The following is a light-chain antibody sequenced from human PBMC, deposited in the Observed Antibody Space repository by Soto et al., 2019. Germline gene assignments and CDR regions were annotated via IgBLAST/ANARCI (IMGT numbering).Light chain of an antibody. Sequence: DIQMTQSPSSLSASVGDRVTITCRASQSISTYLNWYQQKPGKAPNLLIYAASSLQSGVPSRLSGSGSGTDFTLTISSLQPEDFATYYCQHSYSTPLTFGQGTKVEIK. CDR2: AAS. V-gene: IGKV1-39*01. CDR1: QSISTY. CDR3: QHSYSTPLT. J-gene: IGKJ1*01.